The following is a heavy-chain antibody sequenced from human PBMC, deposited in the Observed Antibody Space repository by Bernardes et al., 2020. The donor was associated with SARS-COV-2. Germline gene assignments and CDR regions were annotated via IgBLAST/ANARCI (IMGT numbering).Heavy chain of an antibody. CDR2: IYTSGST. V-gene: IGHV4-4*07. D-gene: IGHD6-6*01. Sequence: SETLSLTCTVSGGSISSYYWSWIRQPAGKGLEWIGRIYTSGSTNYNPSLKSRVTMSVDTSKNQFSLQLSSVTAADTAVYYCAREASSTPRYYYYGMDVWRQGIMVNVSS. J-gene: IGHJ6*01. CDR3: AREASSTPRYYYYGMDV. CDR1: GGSISSYY.